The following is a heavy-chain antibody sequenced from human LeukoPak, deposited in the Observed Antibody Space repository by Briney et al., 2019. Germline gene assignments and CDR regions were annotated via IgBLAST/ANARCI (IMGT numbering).Heavy chain of an antibody. CDR3: ARAAASDY. D-gene: IGHD6-13*01. V-gene: IGHV4-34*01. CDR2: INHSGST. J-gene: IGHJ4*02. CDR1: GGSFSGYY. Sequence: SETLSLTCAVYGGSFSGYYWSWIRQPPGKGLEWIGEINHSGSTNYNPSLKSRVTISVDTSKNQFSLKPSSVTAADTAVYYCARAAASDYWGQGTLVTVSS.